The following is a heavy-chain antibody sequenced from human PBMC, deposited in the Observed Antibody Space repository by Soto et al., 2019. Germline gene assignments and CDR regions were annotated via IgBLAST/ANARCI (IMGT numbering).Heavy chain of an antibody. CDR3: AKERYYDILTGPENYYYRCGMDD. Sequence: EVQLLESGGGLVQPGGSLRLSCAASGFTFSSYAMSWVRQAPGKGLEWVSGITGSGGYTFYADSVTGRCTISIDNSENTLYLRMSRLRAEDTAVYYCAKERYYDILTGPENYYYRCGMDDWGQGTTVTVSS. D-gene: IGHD3-9*01. V-gene: IGHV3-23*01. J-gene: IGHJ6*02. CDR2: ITGSGGYT. CDR1: GFTFSSYA.